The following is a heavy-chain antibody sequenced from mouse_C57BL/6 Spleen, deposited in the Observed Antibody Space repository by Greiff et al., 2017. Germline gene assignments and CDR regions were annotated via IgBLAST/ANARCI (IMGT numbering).Heavy chain of an antibody. CDR1: GYTFTSYW. CDR2: IYPGSSST. D-gene: IGHD1-1*01. CDR3: AREGGYGSSYGWFAY. V-gene: IGHV1-55*01. Sequence: VQLQQPGAELVKPGASVKMSCKASGYTFTSYWITWVKQRPGQGLEWIGDIYPGSSSTNYNEKFKSKATLTVDTSSSTAYMQHSSLTSEDSAVYYCAREGGYGSSYGWFAYWGQGTLVTVSA. J-gene: IGHJ3*01.